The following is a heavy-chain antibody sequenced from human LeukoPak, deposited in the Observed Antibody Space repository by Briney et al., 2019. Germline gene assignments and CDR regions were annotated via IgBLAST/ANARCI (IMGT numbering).Heavy chain of an antibody. CDR3: ATLPVDIVATITGY. CDR1: AITFNNYW. D-gene: IGHD5-12*01. V-gene: IGHV3-7*01. Sequence: GGSLRLSCAASAITFNNYWMSWVRQAPGKELEWVANIKQDGSEKYYVDSVKGRFTTSRDNAKNSLYLQMNSLRAEDTAVYYCATLPVDIVATITGYWGQGTLVTVSS. J-gene: IGHJ4*02. CDR2: IKQDGSEK.